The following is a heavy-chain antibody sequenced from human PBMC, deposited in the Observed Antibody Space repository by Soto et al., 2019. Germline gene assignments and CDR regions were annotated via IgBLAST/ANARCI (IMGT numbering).Heavy chain of an antibody. V-gene: IGHV1-46*03. Sequence: ASVKVSCKASGYTFTSYYMHWVRQAPGQGLEWMGIINPFDGSRMFAQSFQGRVTMTRDTSTSTVYMEVSSLRSEDTAVYYCSRVDPGETSPFDHWGQGTLVTVSS. D-gene: IGHD3-10*01. CDR2: INPFDGSR. J-gene: IGHJ4*02. CDR3: SRVDPGETSPFDH. CDR1: GYTFTSYY.